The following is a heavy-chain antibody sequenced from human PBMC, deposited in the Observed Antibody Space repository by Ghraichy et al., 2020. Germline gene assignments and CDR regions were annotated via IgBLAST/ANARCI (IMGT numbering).Heavy chain of an antibody. D-gene: IGHD3-22*01. CDR3: ARTSSGYPLYFDY. Sequence: SETLSLTCTVSGGSTSSYYWGWIRQPPGKGLEWIGYIYYSGSTNYNPSLKSRVTISVDTSKNQFSLKLSSVTAADTAVYYCARTSSGYPLYFDYWGQGTLVTVSS. CDR1: GGSTSSYY. V-gene: IGHV4-59*01. J-gene: IGHJ4*02. CDR2: IYYSGST.